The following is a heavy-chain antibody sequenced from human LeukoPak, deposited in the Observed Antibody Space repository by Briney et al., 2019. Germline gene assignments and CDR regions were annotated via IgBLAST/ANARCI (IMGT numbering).Heavy chain of an antibody. CDR1: GGSISSYY. Sequence: SETLSLTCTVSGGSISSYYGSWIRQPPGKGLEWIGYIYYSGSTNYNPSLKSRVTISVDTSKNQFSLKLSSVTAADTAVYYCARDSYNILTGYDYWGQGTLVTVSS. CDR3: ARDSYNILTGYDY. J-gene: IGHJ4*02. CDR2: IYYSGST. V-gene: IGHV4-59*12. D-gene: IGHD3-9*01.